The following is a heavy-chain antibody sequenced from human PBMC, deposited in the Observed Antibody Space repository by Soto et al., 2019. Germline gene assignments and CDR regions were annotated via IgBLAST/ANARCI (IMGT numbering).Heavy chain of an antibody. Sequence: PSETLSLTCTVSGGSISSYYWSWIRQPPGKGLEWIGYIYYSGSTNYNPSLKSRVTISVDTSKNQFSLKLSSVTAADTAVYYCAMKSGWHSDFGTWGQETLVTVSS. J-gene: IGHJ4*02. D-gene: IGHD6-25*01. CDR1: GGSISSYY. CDR2: IYYSGST. V-gene: IGHV4-59*01. CDR3: AMKSGWHSDFGT.